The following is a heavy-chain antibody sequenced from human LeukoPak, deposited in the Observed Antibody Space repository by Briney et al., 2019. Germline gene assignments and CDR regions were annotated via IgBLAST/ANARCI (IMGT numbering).Heavy chain of an antibody. V-gene: IGHV4-30-2*01. CDR2: IYHSGST. CDR1: GGSISSGGCY. D-gene: IGHD1-26*01. J-gene: IGHJ3*02. Sequence: SQTLSLTCTVSGGSISSGGCYWSWIRQPPGKGLEWIGYIYHSGSTYYNPSLKSRVTISVDRSKNQFSLKLSSVTAADTAVYYCARDPQWGAFDIWGQGTMVTVSS. CDR3: ARDPQWGAFDI.